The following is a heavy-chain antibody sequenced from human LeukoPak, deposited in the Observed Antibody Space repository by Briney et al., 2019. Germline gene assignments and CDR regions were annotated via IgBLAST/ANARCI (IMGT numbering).Heavy chain of an antibody. V-gene: IGHV3-33*08. CDR2: IRYDGSNK. D-gene: IGHD3-22*01. J-gene: IGHJ4*02. CDR1: GFTFSTYA. CDR3: ARQKRLHYYDSNGYSDY. Sequence: PGGSLRLSCAASGFTFSTYAMHWVRQAPGKGLEWVAFIRYDGSNKYYADSVKGRFTISRDNSKNTLYLQMNSLRAEDTAVYYCARQKRLHYYDSNGYSDYWGQGTLVTVSS.